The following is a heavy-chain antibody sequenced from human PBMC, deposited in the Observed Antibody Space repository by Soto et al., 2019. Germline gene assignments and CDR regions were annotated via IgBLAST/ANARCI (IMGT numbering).Heavy chain of an antibody. CDR3: ARLGYDSSGYPIWFDP. CDR1: GGSISGSSYS. D-gene: IGHD3-22*01. J-gene: IGHJ5*02. CDR2: VYFSGNT. V-gene: IGHV4-31*03. Sequence: SETLWVTCTVSGGSISGSSYSWSWIRQHPGKGLEWIGYVYFSGNTDYNPSLKSRVTISVDTSKKQFSLRLTSVTVADTAVYYCARLGYDSSGYPIWFDPWGQGTLVTV.